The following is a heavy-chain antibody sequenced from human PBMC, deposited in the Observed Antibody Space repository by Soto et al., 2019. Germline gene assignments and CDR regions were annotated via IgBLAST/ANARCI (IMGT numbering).Heavy chain of an antibody. D-gene: IGHD3-3*01. CDR3: ARLSREFWSGPEY. CDR1: GYSFSNHW. V-gene: IGHV5-51*01. Sequence: GASLKISCEAVGYSFSNHWIAWVRQMPEKGLEWMGTIYPGDSDMRYSPSFRGQVTISVDKSINTAYLQWGSLKASDTAKCHGARLSREFWSGPEYGDKGTRVIVSS. J-gene: IGHJ4*02. CDR2: IYPGDSDM.